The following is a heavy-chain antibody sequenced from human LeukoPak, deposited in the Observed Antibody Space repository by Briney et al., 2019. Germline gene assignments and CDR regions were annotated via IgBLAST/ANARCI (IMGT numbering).Heavy chain of an antibody. CDR1: GDSISSYY. CDR2: IYYSGST. J-gene: IGHJ6*03. Sequence: SETLSLTCTVSGDSISSYYWSWIRQPPGKGLEWIGFIYYSGSTNYNPSLKSRVTISVDTSKNQFSLKLSSVTAADTAVYYCARDSSGTTERRDYYYMDVWGKGTTVTVSS. CDR3: ARDSSGTTERRDYYYMDV. V-gene: IGHV4-59*01. D-gene: IGHD1-7*01.